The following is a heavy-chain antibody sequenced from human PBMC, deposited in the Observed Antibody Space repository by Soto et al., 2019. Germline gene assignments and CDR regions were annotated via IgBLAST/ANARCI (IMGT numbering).Heavy chain of an antibody. J-gene: IGHJ5*02. CDR2: VFTTGTT. Sequence: LSLTCSVTGGSINNYYWSWVRQSAGKGLEWIGRVFTTGTTDYNPSLKGRVTISVDTSKNQFSLSLRSVTAADTAIYYCARDFNSIFDDFADMRWNFDTWGQGTLVTVSS. V-gene: IGHV4-4*07. CDR3: ARDFNSIFDDFADMRWNFDT. CDR1: GGSINNYY. D-gene: IGHD3-3*02.